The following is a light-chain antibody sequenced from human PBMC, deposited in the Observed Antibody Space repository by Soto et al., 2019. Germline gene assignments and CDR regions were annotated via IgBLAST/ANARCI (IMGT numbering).Light chain of an antibody. V-gene: IGKV3-20*01. J-gene: IGKJ2*01. CDR1: QSVSRY. CDR3: QQFDTSPYT. Sequence: VLTQSPGTLSLSPGERATLSCRASQSVSRYLVWYQQKPGQAPRLLIYVASSRASGIPDRFSGSGSGTDFTLTINSLGPEDSAVYYCQQFDTSPYTFGQGTKLEIK. CDR2: VAS.